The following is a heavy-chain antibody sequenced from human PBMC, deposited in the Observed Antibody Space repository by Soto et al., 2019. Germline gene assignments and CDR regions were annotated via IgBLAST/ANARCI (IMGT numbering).Heavy chain of an antibody. V-gene: IGHV4-61*01. CDR1: GGSVRSGSFY. CDR2: LYYSGRT. Sequence: QVQLQESGPGRVKPSETLSLTCSVSGGSVRSGSFYWSWFRQPPGKGLEWIGYLYYSGRTSYNPSLQNRVTISIDTSKNQFSLNLTSVTAADTAVYYCARDSTAFLFDYWGQGALVTVSS. D-gene: IGHD2-2*01. CDR3: ARDSTAFLFDY. J-gene: IGHJ4*02.